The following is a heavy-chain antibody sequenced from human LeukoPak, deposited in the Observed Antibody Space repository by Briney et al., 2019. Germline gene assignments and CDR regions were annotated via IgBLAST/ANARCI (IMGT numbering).Heavy chain of an antibody. CDR2: IYPGDSDT. J-gene: IGHJ5*02. CDR1: GYSFTSYW. D-gene: IGHD5-12*01. CDR3: ARHKSPSGYALNWSDP. Sequence: GESLKISCKGSGYSFTSYWIGWVRQMPGKGLEWMGIIYPGDSDTRYSPSFQGQVTISADKSISTAYLQWSSLKASDTAMYYCARHKSPSGYALNWSDPWGQGTLVTVSS. V-gene: IGHV5-51*01.